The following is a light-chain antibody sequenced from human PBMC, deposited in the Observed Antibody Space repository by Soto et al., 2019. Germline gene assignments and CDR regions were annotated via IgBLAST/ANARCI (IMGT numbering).Light chain of an antibody. CDR1: SSDVGRFNY. CDR2: EVS. V-gene: IGLV2-8*01. CDR3: SSYAGSNNLV. J-gene: IGLJ1*01. Sequence: QSVLTQPPSASGSPGQSVTISCTGTSSDVGRFNYVSWYQQHPGRAPKLIIYEVSQRPSGVPDRFSGSKSGNTASLTVSGLQIEDEADYYCSSYAGSNNLVFGTGTKVTV.